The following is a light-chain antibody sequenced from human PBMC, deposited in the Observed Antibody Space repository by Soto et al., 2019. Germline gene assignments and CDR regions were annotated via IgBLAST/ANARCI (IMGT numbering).Light chain of an antibody. CDR2: YNN. V-gene: IGLV1-47*02. CDR3: AAWDASLSACV. CDR1: DSNIGSNS. Sequence: QSVLTQPPSASGTAGQVVTISCSGGDSNIGSNSVYWYQHLPRMAPKLLIYYNNQRPSVVPDRFSGSRSGTSASLASVGLRSEDEAVYYCAAWDASLSACVFGNGTRSPS. J-gene: IGLJ1*01.